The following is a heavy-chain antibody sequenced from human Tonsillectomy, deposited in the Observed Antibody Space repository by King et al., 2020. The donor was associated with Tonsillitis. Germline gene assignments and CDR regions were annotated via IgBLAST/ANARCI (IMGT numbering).Heavy chain of an antibody. D-gene: IGHD3-16*01. V-gene: IGHV1-46*01. CDR3: ARDRDAYDYVWGSYSSAIDY. J-gene: IGHJ4*02. Sequence: QLVQSGAEVKKPGASVKVSCKASGYTFTSYYMHWVRQAPGQGLEWMGIINPSGGSTSYAQKFQGRVTMTRDTSTSTVYMELSSLRSEDTAVYYCARDRDAYDYVWGSYSSAIDYWGQGTLVTVSS. CDR2: INPSGGST. CDR1: GYTFTSYY.